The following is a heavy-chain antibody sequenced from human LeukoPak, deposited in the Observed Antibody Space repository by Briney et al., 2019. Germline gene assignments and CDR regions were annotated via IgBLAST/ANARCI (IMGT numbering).Heavy chain of an antibody. CDR1: GYTFTSYY. CDR2: INPSGGST. D-gene: IGHD7-27*01. Sequence: WAPVKVSCKASGYTFTSYYMHWVRQAPGQGLEWMGIINPSGGSTSYAQKFQGRVTMTRDTSTSTVYMELSSLRSEDTAVYYCAREMGTTGFDPWGQGTLVTVSS. J-gene: IGHJ5*02. CDR3: AREMGTTGFDP. V-gene: IGHV1-46*01.